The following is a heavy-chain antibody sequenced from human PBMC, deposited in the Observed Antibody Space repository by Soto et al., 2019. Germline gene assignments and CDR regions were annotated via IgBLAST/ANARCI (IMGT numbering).Heavy chain of an antibody. D-gene: IGHD1-1*01. CDR2: IYHSGCT. Sequence: QLQLQESGSGLVRPSQTLSLTCAVSGGSISSGGYSWNWIRQPPGKGLEWIGYIYHSGCTLYTPSLKSRVTISVDKSKNQFSLKLSSVTAADTAVYYCARDQLEGNWFAPGGQGTLVTVSS. CDR3: ARDQLEGNWFAP. CDR1: GGSISSGGYS. J-gene: IGHJ5*02. V-gene: IGHV4-30-2*01.